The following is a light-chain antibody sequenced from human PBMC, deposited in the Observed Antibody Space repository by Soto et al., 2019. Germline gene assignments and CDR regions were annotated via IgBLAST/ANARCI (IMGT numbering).Light chain of an antibody. V-gene: IGLV2-8*01. CDR2: DVT. J-gene: IGLJ3*02. Sequence: QSALTQPPSASGSPGQSVTISCTGTSSDVGGYNYVSWYQQHPGKAPKLMIYDVTKRPSGVPDRFSGSKSGNTASLTVSGLQAEDEADYYCSSYAGSAWVFGGGTKLTVL. CDR3: SSYAGSAWV. CDR1: SSDVGGYNY.